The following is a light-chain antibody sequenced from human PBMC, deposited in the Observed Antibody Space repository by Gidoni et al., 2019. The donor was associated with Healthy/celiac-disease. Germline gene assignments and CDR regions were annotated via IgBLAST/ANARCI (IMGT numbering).Light chain of an antibody. CDR1: QSVSSSY. J-gene: IGKJ3*01. CDR3: QQYGSSHPFT. V-gene: IGKV3-20*01. CDR2: GAS. Sequence: VFTHSPRTLSLSPGERATLSCRASQSVSSSYLAWYQQKPGQATRLLIYGASSRATGIPDRFIGSGSGTEFTLTISRLEQEDVAVYYCQQYGSSHPFTFGRGTKVDIK.